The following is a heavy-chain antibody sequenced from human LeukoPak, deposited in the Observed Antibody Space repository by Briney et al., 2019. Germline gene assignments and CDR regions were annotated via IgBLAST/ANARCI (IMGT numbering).Heavy chain of an antibody. J-gene: IGHJ5*02. CDR1: GGSISSGGYY. D-gene: IGHD1-14*01. CDR3: ARETGAGRPSTTFDP. CDR2: IYYSGST. Sequence: PSQTLSLTCTVSGGSISSGGYYWSWIRQHPGKGLEWIGYIYYSGSTYYNPSLKSQVTISVDTSKHQFSLKLTSVTAADTAVYSSARETGAGRPSTTFDPWGQRTLVNVSS. V-gene: IGHV4-31*01.